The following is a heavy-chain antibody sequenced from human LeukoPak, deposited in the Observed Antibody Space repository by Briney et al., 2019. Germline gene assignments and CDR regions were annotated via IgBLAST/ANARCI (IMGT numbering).Heavy chain of an antibody. Sequence: GRSLRLSCAASGFRFNDYAMHWVQQAPGKGLEWVSGVSWNSGRIGYADSVKGRFTISRDNAKNSLYLQMNSLRAEDTALYYCAKGYCSGASCQEEYWGQGTLVTVSS. CDR2: VSWNSGRI. V-gene: IGHV3-9*01. CDR3: AKGYCSGASCQEEY. CDR1: GFRFNDYA. J-gene: IGHJ4*02. D-gene: IGHD2-15*01.